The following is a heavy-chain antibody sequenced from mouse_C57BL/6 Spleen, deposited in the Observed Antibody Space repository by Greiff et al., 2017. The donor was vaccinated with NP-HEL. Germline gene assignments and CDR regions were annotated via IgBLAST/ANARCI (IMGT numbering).Heavy chain of an antibody. CDR1: GYTFTDYE. Sequence: VKLQESGAELVRPGASVTLSCKASGYTFTDYEMHWVKQTPVHGLEWIGAIDPETGGTAYNQKFKGKAILTADKSSSTAYMELRSPTSEDSAVYYCTRGGHYYAMDYWGQGTSVTVSS. V-gene: IGHV1-15*01. J-gene: IGHJ4*01. CDR2: IDPETGGT. CDR3: TRGGHYYAMDY.